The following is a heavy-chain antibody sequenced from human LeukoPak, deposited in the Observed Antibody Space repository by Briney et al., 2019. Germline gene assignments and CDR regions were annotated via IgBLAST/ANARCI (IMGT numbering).Heavy chain of an antibody. D-gene: IGHD3-22*01. CDR2: ISVSGGST. CDR3: AKGSSGYYYGYFDY. Sequence: GASLRLSCAASGFTFSSYAMSWVRQAPGKGLEWVSAISVSGGSTWSADSVKGRFTFSRDNSKNTLYLQMNSLRAEDTALYYCAKGSSGYYYGYFDYWGQGTLVTVSS. CDR1: GFTFSSYA. V-gene: IGHV3-23*01. J-gene: IGHJ4*02.